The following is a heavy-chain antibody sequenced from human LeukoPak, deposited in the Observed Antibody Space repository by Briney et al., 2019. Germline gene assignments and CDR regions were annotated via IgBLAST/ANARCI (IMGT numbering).Heavy chain of an antibody. CDR2: IHYSGKV. Sequence: SETLSLTCTVSGGSLRSSGHWWVWIRQPPGKGLEWIGSIHYSGKVYYNPSLKSRVTTSVDTSTDQFSLRLSSATAADTAIYYCARQSGDQSSAWYFDAWGQGTLVTVSS. CDR3: ARQSGDQSSAWYFDA. J-gene: IGHJ4*02. CDR1: GGSLRSSGHW. D-gene: IGHD6-19*01. V-gene: IGHV4-39*01.